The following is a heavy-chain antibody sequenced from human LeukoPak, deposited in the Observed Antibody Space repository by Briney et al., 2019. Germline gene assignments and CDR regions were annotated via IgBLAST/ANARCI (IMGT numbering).Heavy chain of an antibody. Sequence: GGSLRLSCAASGFTFSSYEMNWVRQASGKGLEWISYISSSGSTIHYADSVKGRFTISRDNAKNSLYLQMNSLRAEDTAVYYCAREDDSSGYYYGICDYWGQGTLVTVSS. D-gene: IGHD3-22*01. CDR1: GFTFSSYE. CDR2: ISSSGSTI. V-gene: IGHV3-48*03. CDR3: AREDDSSGYYYGICDY. J-gene: IGHJ4*02.